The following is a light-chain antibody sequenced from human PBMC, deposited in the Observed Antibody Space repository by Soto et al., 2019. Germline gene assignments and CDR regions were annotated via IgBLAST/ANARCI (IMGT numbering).Light chain of an antibody. CDR2: GAS. CDR3: QQYGSSSWT. Sequence: IVLTQSPATLSLSPGLRATLSCRASQSVSGSYLAWYQQKPGQSPKLLIYGASNRATGIPDRFSGSGSGTDFTLTISRLEPEDFALYYCQQYGSSSWTFGQGTKVDNK. CDR1: QSVSGSY. J-gene: IGKJ1*01. V-gene: IGKV3-20*01.